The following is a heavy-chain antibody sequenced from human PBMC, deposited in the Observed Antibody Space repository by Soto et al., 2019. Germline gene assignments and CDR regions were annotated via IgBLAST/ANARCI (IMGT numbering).Heavy chain of an antibody. D-gene: IGHD1-26*01. J-gene: IGHJ4*02. CDR2: IYHSGST. CDR3: ARDQSGSYDY. CDR1: GGSISSGDW. Sequence: SETLSLTCAVSGGSISSGDWWSWVRQPPGKGLECIGKIYHSGSTNYNPSLKSRVTMSVDKSKNQFSLKLSSVTAADTAVYYCARDQSGSYDYWGPGTLVTVSS. V-gene: IGHV4-4*02.